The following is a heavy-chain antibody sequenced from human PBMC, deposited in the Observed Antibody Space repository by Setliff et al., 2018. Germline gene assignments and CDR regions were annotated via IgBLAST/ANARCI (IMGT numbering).Heavy chain of an antibody. D-gene: IGHD4-17*01. Sequence: GGSLRLSCAASGFTFSSYRMHWVRQAPGKGLEWVAVIWDDGGNKYHADSVKGRFTFSRDNSKNTLYLQMNSLRAEDTAVYYCARDEGDYADYWGQGTLVTVS. CDR1: GFTFSSYR. J-gene: IGHJ4*02. CDR2: IWDDGGNK. CDR3: ARDEGDYADY. V-gene: IGHV3-33*08.